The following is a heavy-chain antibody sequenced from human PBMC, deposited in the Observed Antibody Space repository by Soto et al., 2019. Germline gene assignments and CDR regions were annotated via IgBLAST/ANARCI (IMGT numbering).Heavy chain of an antibody. CDR2: TNGDGSTT. CDR1: GFTFSVYW. Sequence: SLRLSCAASGFTFSVYWIHWVRQARGKGLVWVSRTNGDGSTTSYADSVRGRFTISRDNAKHTLYLQMNSLRAEDTAVYYCARGFSSSWYVVYWGQGPLVTVSS. J-gene: IGHJ4*02. CDR3: ARGFSSSWYVVY. V-gene: IGHV3-74*01. D-gene: IGHD6-13*01.